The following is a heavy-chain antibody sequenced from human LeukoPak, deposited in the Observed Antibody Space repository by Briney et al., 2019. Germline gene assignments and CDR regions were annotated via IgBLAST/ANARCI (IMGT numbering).Heavy chain of an antibody. CDR3: ARSDYDILTGYVRNWFDP. J-gene: IGHJ5*02. CDR1: GYTFTSYA. Sequence: ASVKVSCKASGYTFTSYAIHWVRQAPGQRLEWMGWINAGNGKTKYSQKLQGRVTIIRDTSASTVYMELSSLRSEDTAVYYCARSDYDILTGYVRNWFDPWGQGTLVTVSS. D-gene: IGHD3-9*01. V-gene: IGHV1-3*01. CDR2: INAGNGKT.